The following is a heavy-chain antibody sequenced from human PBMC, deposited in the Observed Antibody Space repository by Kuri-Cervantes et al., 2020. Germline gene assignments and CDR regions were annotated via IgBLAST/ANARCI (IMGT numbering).Heavy chain of an antibody. Sequence: ASVKVSCKASGYTFTSYDINWVRQATGQGLEWMGWMNPNSGNTGYAQKFQGRVTMTRNTSISTAYMELSSLRSEDTAVYYRASPVAAPAYYGMDVWGQGTTVTVSS. V-gene: IGHV1-8*01. CDR2: MNPNSGNT. CDR1: GYTFTSYD. J-gene: IGHJ6*02. D-gene: IGHD6-13*01. CDR3: ASPVAAPAYYGMDV.